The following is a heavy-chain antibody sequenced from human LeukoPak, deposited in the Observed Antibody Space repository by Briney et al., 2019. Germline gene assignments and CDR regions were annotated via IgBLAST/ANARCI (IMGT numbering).Heavy chain of an antibody. CDR3: ARDGALSYSYGPDV. CDR2: IYYSGST. V-gene: IGHV4-39*07. D-gene: IGHD5-18*01. Sequence: SETLSFTCTVSSGSISSSSYYWGWIRQPPGKGLEWIGSIYYSGSTYYNPSLKSRVTISVDTSKNQFSLKLSSVTAADTAVYYCARDGALSYSYGPDVWGKGTTVTVSS. CDR1: SGSISSSSYY. J-gene: IGHJ6*04.